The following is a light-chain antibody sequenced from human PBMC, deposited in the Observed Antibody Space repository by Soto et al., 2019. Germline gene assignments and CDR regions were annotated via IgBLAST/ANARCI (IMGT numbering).Light chain of an antibody. CDR1: QSVSSSY. Sequence: IGLTHAPGTLSXSXXXXAXXXFMLSQSVSSSYLAWYQQKPGQAPRLLIYGASSRATGIPDRFSGSGSGTDFTLTISRLEPEDFAVYYCQQYGSSPWTFGQGTKVDI. CDR3: QQYGSSPWT. V-gene: IGKV3-20*01. CDR2: GAS. J-gene: IGKJ1*01.